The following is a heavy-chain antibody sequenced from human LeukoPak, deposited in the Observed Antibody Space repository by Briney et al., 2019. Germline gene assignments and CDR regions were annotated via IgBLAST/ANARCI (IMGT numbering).Heavy chain of an antibody. D-gene: IGHD4/OR15-4a*01. V-gene: IGHV3-48*01. Sequence: GGSLRLSCAASGFTFSNYNMNWVRQAPGKGLEWVSYISSSGSTIYYADSVKGRFTISRDNSKNTLYLHMNSLRVEDTATYFCARALNRHIGAFEYWGQGALVTVSS. CDR1: GFTFSNYN. CDR2: ISSSGSTI. CDR3: ARALNRHIGAFEY. J-gene: IGHJ4*02.